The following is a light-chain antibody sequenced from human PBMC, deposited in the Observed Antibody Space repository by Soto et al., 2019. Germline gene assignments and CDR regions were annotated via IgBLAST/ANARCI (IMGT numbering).Light chain of an antibody. CDR1: SSDVGAYKY. CDR2: EVT. Sequence: QSALTQPASVSGSPGQSITISCTGTSSDVGAYKYVSWYQRHPGKAPKLVIYEVTNRPSGVSYRFSGSKSANTASLTISGLQAEDEADYYCASYSATGTVAFGGGTKLTVL. CDR3: ASYSATGTVA. V-gene: IGLV2-14*01. J-gene: IGLJ2*01.